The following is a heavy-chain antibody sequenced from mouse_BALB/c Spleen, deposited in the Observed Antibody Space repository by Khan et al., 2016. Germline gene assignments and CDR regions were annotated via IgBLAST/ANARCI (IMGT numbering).Heavy chain of an antibody. Sequence: EVKLEVSGGGLVQPGGSMKLSCVASGFTFSNYWMNWVRQSPEKGLEWVAEIRLKSNNYATHFAESVKGRFTISRDDSKSSVYLQMNNLRAEDTGIDYCTTVVDYWGQGTTLTVSS. J-gene: IGHJ2*01. V-gene: IGHV6-6*02. CDR1: GFTFSNYW. D-gene: IGHD1-1*01. CDR3: TTVVDY. CDR2: IRLKSNNYAT.